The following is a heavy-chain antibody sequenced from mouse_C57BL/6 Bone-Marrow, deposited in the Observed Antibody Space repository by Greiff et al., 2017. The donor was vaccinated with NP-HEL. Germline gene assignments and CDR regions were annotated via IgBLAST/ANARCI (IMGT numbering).Heavy chain of an antibody. V-gene: IGHV2-6-1*01. J-gene: IGHJ1*03. CDR1: GFSLTSYG. Sequence: QVQLKESGPGLVAPSQSLSITCTVSGFSLTSYGVRWVRQPPGKGLEWLVVIWSDGSTTYNSALKSRLSISKDNSKSQVFLKMNSLQTDDTAMYYCARHYYGLYWYFDVWGTGTTVTVAS. D-gene: IGHD1-1*01. CDR2: IWSDGST. CDR3: ARHYYGLYWYFDV.